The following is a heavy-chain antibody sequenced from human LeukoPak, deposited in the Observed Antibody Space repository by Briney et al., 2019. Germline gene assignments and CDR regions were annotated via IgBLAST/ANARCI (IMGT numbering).Heavy chain of an antibody. D-gene: IGHD4-17*01. Sequence: GGSLRLSCAASGFTFSSYAMPWVRQAPGKGLEWVAVISYDGSNKYYADSVKGRFTISRDNSKNTLYLQMNSLRAEDTAVYYCARGTTVTNNFDYWGQGTLVTVSS. CDR1: GFTFSSYA. J-gene: IGHJ4*02. V-gene: IGHV3-30-3*01. CDR3: ARGTTVTNNFDY. CDR2: ISYDGSNK.